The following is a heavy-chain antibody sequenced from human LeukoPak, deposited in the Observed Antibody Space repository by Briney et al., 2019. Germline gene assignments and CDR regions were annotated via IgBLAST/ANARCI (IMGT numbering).Heavy chain of an antibody. CDR3: VQVAGPYYFDY. V-gene: IGHV4-38-2*02. J-gene: IGHJ4*02. CDR1: GYSISSAYY. CDR2: IYHSGSA. Sequence: PSETLSLTCTVSGYSISSAYYWGWIRQPPGKGLEWIGSIYHSGSAYYNPSLKSRVTISVDTSKNQFSLKLSSVTAADTAVYYCVQVAGPYYFDYWGQGTLVTVSS.